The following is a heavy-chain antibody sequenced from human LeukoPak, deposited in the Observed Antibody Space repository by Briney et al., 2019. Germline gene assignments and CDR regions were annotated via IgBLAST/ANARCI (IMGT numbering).Heavy chain of an antibody. Sequence: GASVKVSCKASGYAFSSYGIGWVRQAPGQGLEWMGWINPNSGGTNYAQKFQGRVTMTRDTSISTAYMELSRLRSDDTAVYYCARDNRDDFWSGYFYYMDVWGKGTTVTVSS. J-gene: IGHJ6*03. CDR3: ARDNRDDFWSGYFYYMDV. CDR1: GYAFSSYG. V-gene: IGHV1-2*02. D-gene: IGHD3-3*01. CDR2: INPNSGGT.